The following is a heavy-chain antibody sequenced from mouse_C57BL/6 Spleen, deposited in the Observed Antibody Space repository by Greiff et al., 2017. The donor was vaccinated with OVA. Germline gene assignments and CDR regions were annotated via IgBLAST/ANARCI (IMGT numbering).Heavy chain of an antibody. Sequence: QVTLKVSGPGILQSSQTLSLTCSFSGFSLSTSGMGVSWIRQPSGKGLEWLAHIYWDDDKRYNPSLKSRLTISKDTSRNQVFLKITSVDTADTATYYCARDRYYGSSSYWYFDVWGTGTTVTVSS. V-gene: IGHV8-12*01. CDR1: GFSLSTSGMG. D-gene: IGHD1-1*01. CDR2: IYWDDDK. CDR3: ARDRYYGSSSYWYFDV. J-gene: IGHJ1*03.